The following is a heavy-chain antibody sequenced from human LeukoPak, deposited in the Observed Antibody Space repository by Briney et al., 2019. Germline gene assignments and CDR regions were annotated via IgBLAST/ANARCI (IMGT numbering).Heavy chain of an antibody. Sequence: PSETLSLTCTVSGGSISSYYWSWIRQPPGKGLEWIGYIYYTGNTNYNPSLKSRVTMSVDTSKNQFSLKLSSVTAADTAVYYCARGTGYYITYFDYWGQGTLVTVSS. V-gene: IGHV4-59*12. CDR1: GGSISSYY. D-gene: IGHD3/OR15-3a*01. CDR2: IYYTGNT. J-gene: IGHJ4*02. CDR3: ARGTGYYITYFDY.